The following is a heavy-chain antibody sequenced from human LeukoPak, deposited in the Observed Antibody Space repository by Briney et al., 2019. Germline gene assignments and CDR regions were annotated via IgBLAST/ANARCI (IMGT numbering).Heavy chain of an antibody. Sequence: ASVTVSCKASGYTFTSYDINWVRQATGQGLEWMGWMNPNSGNTGYAQKFQGRVTMTRNTSISTAYMELSSLRSEDTAVYYCARVNVLRYFDWFTPDDAFDIWGQGTMVTVSS. CDR1: GYTFTSYD. CDR3: ARVNVLRYFDWFTPDDAFDI. D-gene: IGHD3-9*01. J-gene: IGHJ3*02. V-gene: IGHV1-8*01. CDR2: MNPNSGNT.